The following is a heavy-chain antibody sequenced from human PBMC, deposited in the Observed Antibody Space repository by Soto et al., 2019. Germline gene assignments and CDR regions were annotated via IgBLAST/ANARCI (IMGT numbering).Heavy chain of an antibody. Sequence: HPGGSLRLSCAASGFTFSSNEMNWVRQAPGKGLEWVSHISSSGSTICYADSVKGRFTISRDNAKNSLYLQMNSLRGEDTAVYYCARLYGGNSNFDYWGQGTLVTVSS. CDR3: ARLYGGNSNFDY. D-gene: IGHD4-17*01. V-gene: IGHV3-48*03. J-gene: IGHJ4*02. CDR2: ISSSGSTI. CDR1: GFTFSSNE.